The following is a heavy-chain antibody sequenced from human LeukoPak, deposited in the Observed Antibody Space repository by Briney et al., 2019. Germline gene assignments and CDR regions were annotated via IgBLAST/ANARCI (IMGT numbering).Heavy chain of an antibody. CDR3: ARVDSSSWYDSWFDP. D-gene: IGHD6-13*01. J-gene: IGHJ5*02. V-gene: IGHV4-59*01. CDR2: IYYSGST. CDR1: GGSISSYY. Sequence: SSETLSLTCTVSGGSISSYYWSWIRQPPGKGLEWIGYIYYSGSTNYNPSLKSRVTISVDTSKNQFSLKLSSVTAADTAVYYCARVDSSSWYDSWFDPWGQGTLVTVSS.